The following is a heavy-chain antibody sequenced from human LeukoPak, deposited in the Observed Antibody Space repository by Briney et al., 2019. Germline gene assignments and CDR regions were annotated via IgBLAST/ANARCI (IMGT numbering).Heavy chain of an antibody. D-gene: IGHD5-24*01. J-gene: IGHJ4*02. CDR3: AREIDRDGYNRFFDY. CDR1: GYTFTTYT. CDR2: INAGNGNR. V-gene: IGHV1-3*01. Sequence: ASVRVSCTASGYTFTTYTMHWVRQAPGQRPEWMGWINAGNGNRKYSQKFQGRVTITRDTSASTAYMDLSSLRSEDTAVYYCAREIDRDGYNRFFDYWGQGSLVTVSS.